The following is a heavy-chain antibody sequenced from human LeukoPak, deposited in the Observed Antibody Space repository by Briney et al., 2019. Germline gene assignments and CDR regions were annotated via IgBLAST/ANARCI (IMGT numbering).Heavy chain of an antibody. J-gene: IGHJ4*02. Sequence: GGSLRLSCAASGFTFSSYSMNWVRQAPGKGLEWGSSISSSSSYIYYADSVKGRFTISRDNAKNSLYLQMNSLRAEDTAVYYCARDSGSYPTVAHFDYWGQGTLVTVSS. CDR1: GFTFSSYS. V-gene: IGHV3-21*01. D-gene: IGHD1-26*01. CDR2: ISSSSSYI. CDR3: ARDSGSYPTVAHFDY.